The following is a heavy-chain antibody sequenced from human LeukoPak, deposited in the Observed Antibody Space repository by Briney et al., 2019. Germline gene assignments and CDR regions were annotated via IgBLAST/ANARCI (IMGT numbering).Heavy chain of an antibody. CDR1: GGTISSGDYY. D-gene: IGHD3-22*01. CDR3: ARPYYYDSRIDP. CDR2: MYYSGST. J-gene: IGHJ5*02. Sequence: SQTLSLTCTVSGGTISSGDYYWSWNRQPPGKGLEWIAYMYYSGSTYYNPSLKSRVTMSADTSKNQLSLKLSSVTAADTAVYYCARPYYYDSRIDPWGQGILVTVSS. V-gene: IGHV4-30-4*01.